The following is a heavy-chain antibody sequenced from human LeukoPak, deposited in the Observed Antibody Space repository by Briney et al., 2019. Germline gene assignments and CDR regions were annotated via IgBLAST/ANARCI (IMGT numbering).Heavy chain of an antibody. D-gene: IGHD5-18*01. CDR1: GGSFSGYY. Sequence: SETLSLTCAVYGGSFSGYYWSWIRQPPGKGLEWIGEINHSGSTNYNPSLESRVTISVDTSKNQFSLKLSSVTAADTAVYYCARVRVISGYSYGNFDYWGQGTLVTVSS. CDR2: INHSGST. J-gene: IGHJ4*02. CDR3: ARVRVISGYSYGNFDY. V-gene: IGHV4-34*01.